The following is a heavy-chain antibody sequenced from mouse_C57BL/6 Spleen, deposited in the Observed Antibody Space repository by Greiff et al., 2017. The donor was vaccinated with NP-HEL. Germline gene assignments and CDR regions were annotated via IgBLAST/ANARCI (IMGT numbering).Heavy chain of an antibody. CDR1: GFTFSDYY. D-gene: IGHD4-1*01. V-gene: IGHV5-16*01. J-gene: IGHJ2*01. Sequence: SEGGLVQPGSSMKLSCTASGFTFSDYYMAWVRQVPEKGLEWVANINYDGSSTYYLDSLKSRFIISRDNAKNTLYLQMSSLKSEDTATYYCARNTLTGHFDYWGQGTTLTVSS. CDR3: ARNTLTGHFDY. CDR2: INYDGSST.